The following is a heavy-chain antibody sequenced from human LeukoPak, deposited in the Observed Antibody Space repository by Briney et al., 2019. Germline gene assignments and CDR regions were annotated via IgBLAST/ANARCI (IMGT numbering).Heavy chain of an antibody. CDR1: GSSISSYY. Sequence: SETLSLTCTVSGSSISSYYWSWIRQPPGKGLEWIGYIYYSGSTNYNPSLKSRVTISVDTSKNQFSLKLSSVTAADTAVYYCARSSSGWYRDLNLDYWGQGTLVTVSS. D-gene: IGHD6-19*01. CDR3: ARSSSGWYRDLNLDY. V-gene: IGHV4-59*01. CDR2: IYYSGST. J-gene: IGHJ4*02.